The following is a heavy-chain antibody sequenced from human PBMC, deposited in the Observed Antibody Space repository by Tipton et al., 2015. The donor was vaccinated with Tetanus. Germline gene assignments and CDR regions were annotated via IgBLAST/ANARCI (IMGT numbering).Heavy chain of an antibody. V-gene: IGHV4-59*01. CDR3: ARGATLVGPNDAFDL. Sequence: LRLSCTVAGASISSYYWSWIRQPPGKGLEWVGYISNSGVTNYNPSLKSRVTISLDTSKNHFSLRLSAVTAADTAVYYCARGATLVGPNDAFDLWGQGTLVPVSS. J-gene: IGHJ3*01. D-gene: IGHD1-26*01. CDR2: ISNSGVT. CDR1: GASISSYY.